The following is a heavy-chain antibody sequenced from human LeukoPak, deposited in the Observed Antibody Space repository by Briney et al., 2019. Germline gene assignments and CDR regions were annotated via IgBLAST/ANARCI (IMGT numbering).Heavy chain of an antibody. Sequence: ASVKVSCKASGYTFTGYYMHWARQAPGQGLEWMGWISAYNGNTNYAQKLQGRVTMTTDTSTSTAYMELRSLRSDDTAVYYCARDQNVLLWFGELLMGDAFDIWGQGTMVTVSS. CDR1: GYTFTGYY. J-gene: IGHJ3*02. CDR3: ARDQNVLLWFGELLMGDAFDI. D-gene: IGHD3-10*01. V-gene: IGHV1-18*04. CDR2: ISAYNGNT.